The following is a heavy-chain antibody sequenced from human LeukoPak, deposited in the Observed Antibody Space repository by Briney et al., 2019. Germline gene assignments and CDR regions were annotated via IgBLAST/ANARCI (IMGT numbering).Heavy chain of an antibody. Sequence: ASVKVSCKASGYTFTTYGINWVRQAPGQGLEWMGWISAYNGNTNYAQNLQGRVTLTTDTSASTAYMELRSLRSDDTAVYYCARDLIAARPGWFDAWGQGTLVTVSS. D-gene: IGHD6-6*01. CDR2: ISAYNGNT. V-gene: IGHV1-18*01. CDR3: ARDLIAARPGWFDA. CDR1: GYTFTTYG. J-gene: IGHJ5*02.